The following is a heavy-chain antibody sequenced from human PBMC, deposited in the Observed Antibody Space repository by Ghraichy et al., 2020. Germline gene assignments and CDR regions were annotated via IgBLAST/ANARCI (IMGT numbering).Heavy chain of an antibody. V-gene: IGHV3-23*01. CDR3: AKNPLLGMVRGVNWWLDP. J-gene: IGHJ5*02. CDR2: ISGNGGNT. Sequence: GGSLRLSCVVSGFTFDNYGLNWVRQAPGKGPEWVAGISGNGGNTYYSDSVKGRFTIFRDNSKNTLYVQMNSLRDEDTAVYYCAKNPLLGMVRGVNWWLDPWGQGTQVTVSS. D-gene: IGHD3-10*01. CDR1: GFTFDNYG.